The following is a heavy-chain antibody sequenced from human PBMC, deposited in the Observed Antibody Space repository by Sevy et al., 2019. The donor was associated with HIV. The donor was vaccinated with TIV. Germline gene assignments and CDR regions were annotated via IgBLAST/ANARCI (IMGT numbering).Heavy chain of an antibody. Sequence: GGSLRLSCAASGFNFRTYSMNWVRQAPGKGLEWLSSISDDSRYIYYSDSVKGRFTISRANAKNLLFLQMNNLRVKDTAIYYCASDFTIFGVVSGIDYWGQGNLVTVSS. V-gene: IGHV3-21*04. CDR3: ASDFTIFGVVSGIDY. D-gene: IGHD3-3*01. J-gene: IGHJ4*01. CDR1: GFNFRTYS. CDR2: ISDDSRYI.